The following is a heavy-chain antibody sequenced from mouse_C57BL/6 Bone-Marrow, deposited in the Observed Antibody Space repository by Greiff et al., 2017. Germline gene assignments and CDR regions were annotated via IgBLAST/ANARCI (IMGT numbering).Heavy chain of an antibody. V-gene: IGHV1-81*01. CDR3: ALFITTVNWYFDV. J-gene: IGHJ1*03. CDR2: IDPRSGNT. Sequence: QVQLQQSGAELARPGASVKLSCKASGYTFTSYGISWVKQRTGQGLEWIGEIDPRSGNTYYNEKFKGKATLTADKSSSTASMELRSLTSEDSAVYFCALFITTVNWYFDVWGTGTTVTVSS. CDR1: GYTFTSYG. D-gene: IGHD1-1*01.